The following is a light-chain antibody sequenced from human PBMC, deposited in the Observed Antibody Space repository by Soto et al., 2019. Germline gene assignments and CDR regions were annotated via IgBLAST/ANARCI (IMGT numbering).Light chain of an antibody. CDR1: SSNIGANYD. CDR2: GNT. CDR3: QAYDYILTASV. Sequence: QAVVTQPTSVSGAPGQTVTISCTGSSSNIGANYDVNWYQQLPGTAPKVLIYGNTDRPSGVPDRFSASKSGTSASLAITGLQAEDEADYYCQAYDYILTASVFGGGTKVTVL. V-gene: IGLV1-40*01. J-gene: IGLJ3*02.